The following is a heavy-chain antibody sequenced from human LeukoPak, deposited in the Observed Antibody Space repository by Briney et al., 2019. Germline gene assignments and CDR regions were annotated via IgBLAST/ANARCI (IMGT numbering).Heavy chain of an antibody. CDR2: ISSSSRTI. D-gene: IGHD6-6*01. CDR1: GFTFSDYS. Sequence: GGSLRLSCAASGFTFSDYSMNWVRQAPGKGLEWLSYISSSSRTIYYAGSVRGRFTVSRDNAKDSLYLQLNSLRAEDTAVYYCARWSQFGSSSVGAHHFDHWGQGTLVTFSS. CDR3: ARWSQFGSSSVGAHHFDH. J-gene: IGHJ4*02. V-gene: IGHV3-48*01.